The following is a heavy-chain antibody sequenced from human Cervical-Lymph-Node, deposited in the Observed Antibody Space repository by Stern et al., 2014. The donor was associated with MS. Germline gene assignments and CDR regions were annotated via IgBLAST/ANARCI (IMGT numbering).Heavy chain of an antibody. CDR2: INPDGGGT. D-gene: IGHD2-21*01. J-gene: IGHJ4*02. Sequence: VQLVESGAEVRQPGASVTLSCATSGYLFTTYSIHWVRQAPGQGLEWVGLINPDGGGTAYAQRFQGRVTVTRETSTGTVYMTLSSLKSDDTGVFYCTIPNPAFEYWGQGTPVAVSS. CDR3: TIPNPAFEY. V-gene: IGHV1-46*01. CDR1: GYLFTTYS.